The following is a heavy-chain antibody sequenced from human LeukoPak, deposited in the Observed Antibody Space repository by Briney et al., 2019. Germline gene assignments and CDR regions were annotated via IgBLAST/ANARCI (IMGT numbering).Heavy chain of an antibody. V-gene: IGHV3-23*01. CDR3: AKTTTGYSSGRFPGWPVDY. CDR2: IFGSGGST. D-gene: IGHD6-19*01. CDR1: GFTFSSYA. J-gene: IGHJ4*02. Sequence: GGSLRLSCAASGFTFSSYAMYWVRQAPGKGLEWVSDIFGSGGSTHYADSVKGRFTISRDNSKNTVYLQMNSLRAEDTAVYYCAKTTTGYSSGRFPGWPVDYWGQGTLVTVSS.